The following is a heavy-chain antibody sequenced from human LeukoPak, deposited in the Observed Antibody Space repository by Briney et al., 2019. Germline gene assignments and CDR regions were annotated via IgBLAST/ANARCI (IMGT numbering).Heavy chain of an antibody. CDR1: GGSVSISSYY. D-gene: IGHD5-12*01. CDR2: IYYSGST. J-gene: IGHJ4*02. V-gene: IGHV4-39*07. Sequence: SETLSLTCTVSGGSVSISSYYWGWIRQPPRKGLEWIGSIYYSGSTYYNPSLKSRVTISVDTSKNQFSLKLSSVTAADTAVYYCARYHSGYDDYWGQGTLVTVSS. CDR3: ARYHSGYDDY.